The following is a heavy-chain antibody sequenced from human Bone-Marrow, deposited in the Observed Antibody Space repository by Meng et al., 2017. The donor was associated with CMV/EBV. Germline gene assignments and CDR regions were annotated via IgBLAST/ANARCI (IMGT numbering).Heavy chain of an antibody. CDR2: IIPILGIA. V-gene: IGHV1-69*02. Sequence: CTVNVSCKASGGTFSSYTISWVRQAPGQGLEWMGRIIPILGIANYAQKFQGRVTITAEKSTSTAYMELSSLRSEDTAVYYCARVDSGYDYWGQGTLVTVSS. D-gene: IGHD5-12*01. CDR1: GGTFSSYT. CDR3: ARVDSGYDY. J-gene: IGHJ4*02.